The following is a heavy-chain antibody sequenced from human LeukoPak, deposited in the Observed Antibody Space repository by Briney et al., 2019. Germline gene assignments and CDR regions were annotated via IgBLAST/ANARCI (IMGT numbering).Heavy chain of an antibody. J-gene: IGHJ4*02. D-gene: IGHD3-22*01. CDR2: ISTSSSYI. CDR3: AKEGSSGYNPY. CDR1: GFTFSRNS. V-gene: IGHV3-21*01. Sequence: GGSLRLSCAASGFTFSRNSMNWVRQAPGKGLEWVSSISTSSSYIYYADSVKGRSTISRDNAKKSMYLQMNSLRAEDTAVYYCAKEGSSGYNPYWGQGTLVTVSS.